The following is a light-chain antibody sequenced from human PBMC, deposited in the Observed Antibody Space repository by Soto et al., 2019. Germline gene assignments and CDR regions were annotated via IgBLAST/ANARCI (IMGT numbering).Light chain of an antibody. CDR2: RVS. J-gene: IGLJ2*01. V-gene: IGLV2-14*01. Sequence: QSVLTQPASVSGSPGQSITISCTGTSSDIGAHKYVAWYQQNPGKAPKFIIYRVSNRPSGVSNRFSGSKSGNTASLTISGLQAEDEADYYCSSYTNTTPLNVVFGGGTKVTVL. CDR3: SSYTNTTPLNVV. CDR1: SSDIGAHKY.